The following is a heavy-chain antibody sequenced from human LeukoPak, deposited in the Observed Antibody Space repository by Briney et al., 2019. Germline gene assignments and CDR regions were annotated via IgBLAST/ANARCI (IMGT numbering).Heavy chain of an antibody. Sequence: SETLSLTCTVSGGSISSYYWSWVRQPPGKGLEWIGYIYYSGSTNYNPSLKSRVTISVDTSKNQFSLKLSSVTAADTAVYYCARGVVPARFWFDPWGQGTLVTVSS. CDR3: ARGVVPARFWFDP. V-gene: IGHV4-59*01. J-gene: IGHJ5*02. CDR2: IYYSGST. CDR1: GGSISSYY. D-gene: IGHD2-15*01.